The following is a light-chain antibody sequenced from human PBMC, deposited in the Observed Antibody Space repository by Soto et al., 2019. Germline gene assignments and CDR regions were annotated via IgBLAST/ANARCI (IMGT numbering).Light chain of an antibody. J-gene: IGKJ1*01. CDR1: QSISSY. Sequence: DIPMTQSPSSLSASVGDRVTITCRASQSISSYLNWYQQKPGKAPKLLIYYASRFQSGVPSRFRGSGSETDFTLTITTLQPEDSATYFCQQSHSYPRTFGQGTKVEIK. CDR3: QQSHSYPRT. CDR2: YAS. V-gene: IGKV1-39*01.